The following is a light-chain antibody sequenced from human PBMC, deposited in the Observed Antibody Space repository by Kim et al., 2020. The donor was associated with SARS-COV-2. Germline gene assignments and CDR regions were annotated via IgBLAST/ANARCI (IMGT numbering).Light chain of an antibody. CDR3: QQDYNYPWT. J-gene: IGKJ1*01. V-gene: IGKV1-6*01. CDR1: QGIRSD. CDR2: AAS. Sequence: ASAGDRVTITCRASQGIRSDLGWYQQKPGQAPKLLIYAASSLQSGVPSRFSGSGSGTHFTLTISSLQSEDFATYYCQQDYNYPWTFGQGTKVEIK.